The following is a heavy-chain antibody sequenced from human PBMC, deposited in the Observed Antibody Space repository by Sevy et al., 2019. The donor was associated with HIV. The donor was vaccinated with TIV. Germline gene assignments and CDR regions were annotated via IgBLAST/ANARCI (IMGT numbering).Heavy chain of an antibody. CDR3: VRVLWDVLVVPAATPSPWLDS. Sequence: GGSLRLSCAASGFTFDTYWMGWLRQAPGRGLEWVASIDPRGNERDYLDSLKGRFTISRDNAKNSLYLQMYSLKAGDTALYYCVRVLWDVLVVPAATPSPWLDSWGQGTLVTVSS. CDR2: IDPRGNER. V-gene: IGHV3-7*01. J-gene: IGHJ5*01. D-gene: IGHD3-16*02. CDR1: GFTFDTYW.